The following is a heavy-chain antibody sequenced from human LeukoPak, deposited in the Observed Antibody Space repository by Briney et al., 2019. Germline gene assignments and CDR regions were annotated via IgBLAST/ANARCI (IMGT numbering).Heavy chain of an antibody. CDR3: ARRPRVVVVAATGRGDYYYGMDV. CDR1: GGSISRSNW. Sequence: SETLSLACAVSGGSISRSNWWSWVRQPPGKGLEWIGEIYHSGSTNYIPSLKSRVTISVDTSKNQFSLKLSSVTAADTAVYYCARRPRVVVVAATGRGDYYYGMDVWGQGTTVTVSS. D-gene: IGHD2-15*01. CDR2: IYHSGST. J-gene: IGHJ6*02. V-gene: IGHV4-4*02.